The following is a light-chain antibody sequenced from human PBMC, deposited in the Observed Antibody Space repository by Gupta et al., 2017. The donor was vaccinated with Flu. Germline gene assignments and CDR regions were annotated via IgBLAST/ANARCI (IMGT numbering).Light chain of an antibody. CDR2: VAA. CDR3: QQYANWTPGPCT. CDR1: QTINAN. V-gene: IGKV3-15*01. Sequence: IMTQSPATLSVSPGEGVTLSCRASQTINANVAWYQQKPGQVPRLLVYVAATRATDIPARFSGSGSGTEFTLTISSLQSEDFAVYYCQQYANWTPGPCTFGPGTKVEI. J-gene: IGKJ3*01.